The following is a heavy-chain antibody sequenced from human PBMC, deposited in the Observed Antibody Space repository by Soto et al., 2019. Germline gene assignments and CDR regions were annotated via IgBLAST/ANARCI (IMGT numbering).Heavy chain of an antibody. V-gene: IGHV3-23*01. J-gene: IGHJ2*01. D-gene: IGHD6-13*01. CDR2: ISGSGGST. Sequence: EVQLLESGGGLVQPGGSLRLSCAASGFTFSSYAMSWVRQAPGKGLEWVSAISGSGGSTYYADSVKGRFTISRDNSKNTLYLQMNSLRAGDTAVYYCAKSLYSSSWRRYFDLWGRGTLVTVSS. CDR1: GFTFSSYA. CDR3: AKSLYSSSWRRYFDL.